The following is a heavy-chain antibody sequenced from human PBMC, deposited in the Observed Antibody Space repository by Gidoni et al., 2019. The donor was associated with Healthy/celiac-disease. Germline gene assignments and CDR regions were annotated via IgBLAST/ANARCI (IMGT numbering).Heavy chain of an antibody. CDR1: GGTFSSYA. V-gene: IGHV1-69*01. Sequence: QVQLVQSGAEVKKPGSSVKVSCKASGGTFSSYAISWVRQAPGQGLEWMGGIIPIFGTANYAQKFQGRVTITADESTSTAYMELSSLRSEDTAVYYCARPYYYDSSGYWRWDAFDIWGQGTMVTVSS. J-gene: IGHJ3*02. D-gene: IGHD3-22*01. CDR3: ARPYYYDSSGYWRWDAFDI. CDR2: IIPIFGTA.